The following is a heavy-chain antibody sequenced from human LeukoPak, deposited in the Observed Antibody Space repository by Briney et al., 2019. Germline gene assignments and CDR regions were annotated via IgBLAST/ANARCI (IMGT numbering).Heavy chain of an antibody. CDR2: IKQDGSEK. Sequence: PGGSLRLSCAASGFTFSNYWMSWVRQAPGKGLEWVANIKQDGSEKYYVDSVKGRFTISRDNAKNSLYLQMNSLRAEDTAVYYCARAGPIAAQKRGYFDYWGQGTLVTVSS. V-gene: IGHV3-7*01. CDR3: ARAGPIAAQKRGYFDY. J-gene: IGHJ4*02. CDR1: GFTFSNYW. D-gene: IGHD6-6*01.